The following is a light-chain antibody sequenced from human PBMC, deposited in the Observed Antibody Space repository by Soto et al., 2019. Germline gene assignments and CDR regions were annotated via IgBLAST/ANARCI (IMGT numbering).Light chain of an antibody. V-gene: IGKV3-15*01. CDR2: GAS. Sequence: EIVMTQSPATLSVSPGERATLSCRASQSVRSNLAWYQQKPGQAPRLLIYGASTRATGIPARFSGSGSGTEFTITISSLQSEDFAVYYCQQYNNWLITFGQGTRLEIK. CDR1: QSVRSN. CDR3: QQYNNWLIT. J-gene: IGKJ5*01.